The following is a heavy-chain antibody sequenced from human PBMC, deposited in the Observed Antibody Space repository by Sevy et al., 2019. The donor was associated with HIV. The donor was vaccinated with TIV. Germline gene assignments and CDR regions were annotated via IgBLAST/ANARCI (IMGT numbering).Heavy chain of an antibody. CDR3: TTDPSEYCSGFRCYPGNYYYYGMDV. Sequence: GGSLRLSCAASGFTFKNAGMSWVRQTPGKGLEWVGRIKRKSDDGTADNATPVKGRFTIFRDDSKDRLYLQTNRLKTEDTGIYYCTTDPSEYCSGFRCYPGNYYYYGMDVWGQGTTVTVSS. CDR2: IKRKSDDGTA. J-gene: IGHJ6*02. D-gene: IGHD2-15*01. CDR1: GFTFKNAG. V-gene: IGHV3-15*01.